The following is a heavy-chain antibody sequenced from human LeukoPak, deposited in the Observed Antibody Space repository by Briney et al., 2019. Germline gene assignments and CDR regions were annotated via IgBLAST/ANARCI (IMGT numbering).Heavy chain of an antibody. CDR2: ISSSSSTI. CDR3: ARDPSAGQFDY. CDR1: GFTVISNY. J-gene: IGHJ4*02. Sequence: GGSLRLSCAASGFTVISNYMSWVRQAPGKGLEWVSYISSSSSTIYYADSVKGRFTISRDNAKNSLYLQMNSLRAEDTTVYYCARDPSAGQFDYWGQGTLVTVSS. D-gene: IGHD6-13*01. V-gene: IGHV3-48*04.